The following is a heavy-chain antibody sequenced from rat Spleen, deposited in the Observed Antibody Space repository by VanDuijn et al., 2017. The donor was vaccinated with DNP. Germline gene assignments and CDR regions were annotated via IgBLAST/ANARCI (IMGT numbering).Heavy chain of an antibody. J-gene: IGHJ3*01. CDR2: INKDSSTI. D-gene: IGHD1-11*01. CDR3: ARLGWHGWFAY. Sequence: EVKLIESGGGLVQPGRSLKLSCAASGFNLNDYWMGWVRQAPGKGLEWIGEINKDSSTINYSPSLKDKFTISRDNAQNTLYLQMSKLGSEDTAIYYCARLGWHGWFAYWGQGTLVTVSS. V-gene: IGHV4-2*01. CDR1: GFNLNDYW.